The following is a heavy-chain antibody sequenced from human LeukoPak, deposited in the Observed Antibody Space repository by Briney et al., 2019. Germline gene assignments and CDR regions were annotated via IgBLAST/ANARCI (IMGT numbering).Heavy chain of an antibody. Sequence: ASVKVSCKASGYTFTSYGISWVRQAPGQGLEWMGWISAYNGNTNYAQRLQGRVTMTTDTSTSTAYMELRSLRSDDTAVYYCARRQKYGGNPDYWGQGTLVTVSS. J-gene: IGHJ4*02. CDR1: GYTFTSYG. CDR3: ARRQKYGGNPDY. V-gene: IGHV1-18*01. D-gene: IGHD4-23*01. CDR2: ISAYNGNT.